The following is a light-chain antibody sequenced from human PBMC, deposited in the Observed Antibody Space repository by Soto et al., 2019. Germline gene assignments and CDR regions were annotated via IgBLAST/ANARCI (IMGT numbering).Light chain of an antibody. CDR1: QSVSSYS. J-gene: IGKJ1*01. Sequence: EIVLTQSPGTLSLSPVERATLSCMASQSVSSYSLAWYQQKPGQAPRLVMYGTSNRATGIPDRFSGSGSGTDFTLTISRLEPEDFAVYYCQQYDSSPRTFGQGTKVDIK. CDR2: GTS. CDR3: QQYDSSPRT. V-gene: IGKV3-20*01.